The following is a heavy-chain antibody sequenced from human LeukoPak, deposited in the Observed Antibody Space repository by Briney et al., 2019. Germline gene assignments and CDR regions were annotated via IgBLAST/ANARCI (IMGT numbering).Heavy chain of an antibody. V-gene: IGHV4-34*01. CDR3: ARDQAGYYGSGSYPNYYYYYMDV. CDR2: INHSGST. D-gene: IGHD3-10*01. CDR1: GGSFSGYY. J-gene: IGHJ6*03. Sequence: PSETLSLTCAVYGGSFSGYYWGWIRQPPGKGLEWIGEINHSGSTNYNPSLKSRVTISVDTSKNQFSLKLSSVTAADTAVYCCARDQAGYYGSGSYPNYYYYYMDVWGKGTTVTVSS.